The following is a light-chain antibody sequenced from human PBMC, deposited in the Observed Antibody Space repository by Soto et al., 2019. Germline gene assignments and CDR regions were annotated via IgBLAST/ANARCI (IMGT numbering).Light chain of an antibody. CDR1: SSDIGSNA. CDR3: APWNDGLIRFV. CDR2: RNN. V-gene: IGLV1-47*01. J-gene: IGLJ1*01. Sequence: QSALTQPPSRSRTPGQRVTISCSGGSSDIGSNAVYWYQQLPGTAPKLLIYRNNQRPSGVPDRFSGTKSGTSASLAISGLRSEDEADYYCAPWNDGLIRFVFGSGTNFTVL.